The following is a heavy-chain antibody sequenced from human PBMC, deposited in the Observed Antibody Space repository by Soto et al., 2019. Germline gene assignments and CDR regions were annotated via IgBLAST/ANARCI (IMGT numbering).Heavy chain of an antibody. V-gene: IGHV3-9*01. CDR1: GFTFDDYA. Sequence: EVQLVESGGGLVQPGRSLRLSCAASGFTFDDYAMHWVRQAPGKGLEWVSGIGWNSGSIGYADSVKGRFTISRDNAKNSLYLQMNSLRAEDTALYYCAKEFGLYGSGSPDAFDIWGQGTMVTVSS. CDR2: IGWNSGSI. J-gene: IGHJ3*02. CDR3: AKEFGLYGSGSPDAFDI. D-gene: IGHD3-10*01.